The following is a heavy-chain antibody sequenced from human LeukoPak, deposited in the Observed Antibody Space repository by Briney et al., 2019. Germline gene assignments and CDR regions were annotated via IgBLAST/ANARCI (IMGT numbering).Heavy chain of an antibody. CDR1: GGTFSSYA. J-gene: IGHJ3*02. D-gene: IGHD3-22*01. CDR2: IIPILGIA. Sequence: SVKVSCKASGGTFSSYAISLMRQAPGQGLEWMGRIIPILGIANFAQKFQGRVMITADKSTSTAYMELSSLRSEDTAVYYCASRPDYYDSSLGFDIWGQGTMVTASS. CDR3: ASRPDYYDSSLGFDI. V-gene: IGHV1-69*04.